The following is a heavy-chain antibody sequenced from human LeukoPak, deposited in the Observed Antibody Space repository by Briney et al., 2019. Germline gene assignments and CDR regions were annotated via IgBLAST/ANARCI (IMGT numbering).Heavy chain of an antibody. J-gene: IGHJ5*01. CDR1: GGSFSGYY. D-gene: IGHD3-16*01. V-gene: IGHV4-34*01. Sequence: SETLSLTCAVYGGSFSGYYWSWIRQPPGKGLEWIGNIYYSGTTYYNPSLKSRVTISADTSKNQFSLKLSSVTAADTAVYYCGGGRCSVLGACGHGTMVTVAS. CDR3: GGGRCSVLGA. CDR2: IYYSGTT.